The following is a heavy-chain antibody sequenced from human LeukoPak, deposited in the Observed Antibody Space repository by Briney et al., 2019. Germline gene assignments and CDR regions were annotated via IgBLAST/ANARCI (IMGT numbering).Heavy chain of an antibody. CDR1: GFTFGDYA. V-gene: IGHV3-49*04. J-gene: IGHJ4*02. Sequence: GGSLRLSCTASGFTFGDYAMSWVRQAPGKGLEWVGFIRSKAYGGTTEYAASVKGRFTISRDDSKSIAYLQMNSLKTEDTAVYYCTRDYDYTPLSDYWGQGTLVTVSA. CDR3: TRDYDYTPLSDY. CDR2: IRSKAYGGTT. D-gene: IGHD5-12*01.